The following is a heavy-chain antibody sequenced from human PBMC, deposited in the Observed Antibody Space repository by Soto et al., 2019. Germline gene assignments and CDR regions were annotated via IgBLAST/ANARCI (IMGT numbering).Heavy chain of an antibody. Sequence: ASVKVSCKASGYTFTSYDIYWVRQATGQGPEWMGWMNPNTGNSAYAQKFQGRVTVTSDTSINTVHMELSSLRSEDTAVYYCARRAETNGWNGFGADKYYFDFWGQGTLVTVSS. CDR3: ARRAETNGWNGFGADKYYFDF. V-gene: IGHV1-8*01. D-gene: IGHD1-1*01. CDR1: GYTFTSYD. CDR2: MNPNTGNS. J-gene: IGHJ4*02.